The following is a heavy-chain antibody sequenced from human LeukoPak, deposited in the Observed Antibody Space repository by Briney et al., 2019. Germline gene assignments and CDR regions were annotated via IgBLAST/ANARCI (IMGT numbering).Heavy chain of an antibody. CDR2: INHSGST. CDR3: ARAGGYIYAFDI. CDR1: GGSFSGYY. V-gene: IGHV4-34*01. Sequence: SETLSLTCAVYGGSFSGYYWSWIRQPPGKGLEWIGEINHSGSTNYNPSLKSRVTISLDTSKNQFSLKLSSVTAADTAVYYCARAGGYIYAFDIWGQGTMVTVSS. J-gene: IGHJ3*02. D-gene: IGHD5-18*01.